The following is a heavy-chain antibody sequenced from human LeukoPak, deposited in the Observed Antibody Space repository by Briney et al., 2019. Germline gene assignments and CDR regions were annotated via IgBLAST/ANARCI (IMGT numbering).Heavy chain of an antibody. CDR2: ITSSSSYI. CDR1: GFTFSSYS. D-gene: IGHD3-22*01. V-gene: IGHV3-21*01. J-gene: IGHJ4*02. Sequence: GGSLRLSCAASGFTFSSYSMNWVRQAPGKGLEWVSSITSSSSYIYYADSVKGRFTISRDNAKNSLYLQMNSLRAEDTAVYYCARHVVGVGFDYWGQGTLVTVSS. CDR3: ARHVVGVGFDY.